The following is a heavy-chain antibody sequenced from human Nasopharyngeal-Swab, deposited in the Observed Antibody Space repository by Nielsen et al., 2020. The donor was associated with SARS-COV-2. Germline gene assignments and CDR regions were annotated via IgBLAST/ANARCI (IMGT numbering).Heavy chain of an antibody. CDR3: ARDTDFDY. V-gene: IGHV3-74*01. Sequence: GESLKISCAASGFTISGYWMHWVRQVPGKGLVWVSRINSDGTITSYADSVSGRFTTSRDNAKNTLYLQMNSLGVEDTGVYHCARDTDFDYWGQGTPVTVSS. CDR1: GFTISGYW. CDR2: INSDGTIT. D-gene: IGHD4-11*01. J-gene: IGHJ4*02.